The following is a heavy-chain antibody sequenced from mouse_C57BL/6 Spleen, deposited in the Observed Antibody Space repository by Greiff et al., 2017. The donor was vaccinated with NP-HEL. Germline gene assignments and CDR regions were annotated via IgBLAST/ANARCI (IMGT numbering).Heavy chain of an antibody. CDR2: IHPNSGST. D-gene: IGHD1-1*02. CDR3: ARDRGGPYYFDY. Sequence: QVQLQQSGAELVKPGASVKLSCKASGYTFTSYWMHWVKQRPGQGLEWIGMIHPNSGSTNYNEKFKSKATLTVDKSSSTAYMQLSSLTSEDSAVYYCARDRGGPYYFDYWGQGTTLTVSS. V-gene: IGHV1-64*01. J-gene: IGHJ2*01. CDR1: GYTFTSYW.